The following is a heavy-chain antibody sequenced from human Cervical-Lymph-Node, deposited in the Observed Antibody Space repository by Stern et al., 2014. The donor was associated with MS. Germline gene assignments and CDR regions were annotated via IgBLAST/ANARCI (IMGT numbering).Heavy chain of an antibody. J-gene: IGHJ4*02. D-gene: IGHD3-9*01. CDR3: ARDDSYYDILTGYYQYYFDS. Sequence: QVQLQESGPGLVKPSETLSLTCTVSGGSITNFYWSWIRQPPGKGPEWIGYIYHSGRTSYNPSLKSRVSISLDTSKNQFSLRLSSVTAADTAVYYCARDDSYYDILTGYYQYYFDSWGQGSLVTVSS. CDR1: GGSITNFY. V-gene: IGHV4-59*01. CDR2: IYHSGRT.